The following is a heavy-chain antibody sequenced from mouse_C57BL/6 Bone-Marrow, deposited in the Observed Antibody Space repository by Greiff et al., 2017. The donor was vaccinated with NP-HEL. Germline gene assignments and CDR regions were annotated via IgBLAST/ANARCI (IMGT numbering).Heavy chain of an antibody. CDR3: ARWNDYDVDY. CDR1: GYTFTGYW. J-gene: IGHJ2*01. D-gene: IGHD2-4*01. Sequence: QVQLQQPGTELVKPGASVKLSCKASGYTFTGYWMHWVKQRPGHVLEWIGYINPSNGGTNYNAKFKSKATLTVDKSSSTAYMQLSSLTSEDSAVYYCARWNDYDVDYWGKGTTLTVSS. CDR2: INPSNGGT. V-gene: IGHV1-53*01.